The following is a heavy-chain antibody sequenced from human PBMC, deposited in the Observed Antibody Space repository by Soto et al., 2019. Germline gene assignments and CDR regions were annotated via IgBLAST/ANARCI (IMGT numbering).Heavy chain of an antibody. CDR1: GFIFSAYS. Sequence: GGSLRLSCAAPGFIFSAYSMNWVRQAPGKGLEWVSFISDDSTIIHYADSVKGRFTISRDNGKNSLYLQMNSLRAEDTAVYYCAKVATATNNNWFDPWGQGTLVTVSS. J-gene: IGHJ5*02. D-gene: IGHD1-1*01. CDR3: AKVATATNNNWFDP. V-gene: IGHV3-48*01. CDR2: ISDDSTII.